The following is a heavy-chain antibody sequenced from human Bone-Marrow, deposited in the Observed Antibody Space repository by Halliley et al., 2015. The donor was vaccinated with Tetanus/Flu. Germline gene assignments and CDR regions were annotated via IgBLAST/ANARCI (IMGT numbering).Heavy chain of an antibody. D-gene: IGHD6-19*01. CDR3: ARVGSGWYNNWFDP. Sequence: GWINGYNGDTRCAQKFRGRVTVTIDTSTSTACMELRSLRSDDTAIYYCARVGSGWYNNWFDPWGQGTLVTVSS. V-gene: IGHV1-18*01. J-gene: IGHJ5*02. CDR2: INGYNGDT.